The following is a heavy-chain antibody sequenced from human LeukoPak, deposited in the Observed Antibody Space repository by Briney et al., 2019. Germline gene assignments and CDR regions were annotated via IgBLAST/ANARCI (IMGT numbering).Heavy chain of an antibody. CDR2: ISHSGTT. J-gene: IGHJ4*02. CDR1: GGSFSDYH. Sequence: PSETLSLTCAVYGGSFSDYHWTWIRQSPGKRLEWIGQISHSGTTRYNPSFNSRVTMSVDTSKNQFSLKLTSVTAADTAIYYCARGAPGFWGQGTLATVSS. V-gene: IGHV4-34*01. CDR3: ARGAPGF.